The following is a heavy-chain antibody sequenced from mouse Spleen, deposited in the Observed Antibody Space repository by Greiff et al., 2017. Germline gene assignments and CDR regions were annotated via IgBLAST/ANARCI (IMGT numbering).Heavy chain of an antibody. V-gene: IGHV5-9*02. CDR2: ISSGGSYT. D-gene: IGHD3-1*01. Sequence: VQRVESGGGLVKPGGSLKLSCAASGFAFSSYDMSWVRQTPEKRLEWVATISSGGSYTYYPDSVKGRFTISRDNARNTLYLQMSSLRSEDTALYYCARHRGSSGYVWFAYWGQGTLVTVSA. CDR1: GFAFSSYD. J-gene: IGHJ3*01. CDR3: ARHRGSSGYVWFAY.